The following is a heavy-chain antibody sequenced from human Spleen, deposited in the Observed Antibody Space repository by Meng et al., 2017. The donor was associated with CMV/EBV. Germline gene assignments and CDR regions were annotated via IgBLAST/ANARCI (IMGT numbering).Heavy chain of an antibody. CDR2: ISAYNGHT. Sequence: ASVKVSCKASGYTFTSHGVNWVRQAPGQGLEWMAWISAYNGHTNYAHKFQGRVTMTRDTSISTAYMELSRLRSDDTAVYYCARRGYCSGGSCYSGFDYWGQGTLVTVSS. CDR3: ARRGYCSGGSCYSGFDY. V-gene: IGHV1-18*01. D-gene: IGHD2-15*01. J-gene: IGHJ4*02. CDR1: GYTFTSHG.